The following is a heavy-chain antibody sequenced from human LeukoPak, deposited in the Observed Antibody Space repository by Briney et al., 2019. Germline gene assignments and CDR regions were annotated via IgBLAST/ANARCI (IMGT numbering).Heavy chain of an antibody. D-gene: IGHD3-3*01. J-gene: IGHJ4*02. CDR3: ATNRITIFGVVTDY. CDR2: INSDGSST. Sequence: GGSLRLSCAASGFTFSSYWMHWVRQAPGKGLVWVSRINSDGSSTSYADSVKGRFTISRDNAKNTLYLQMNSLRAEDTAVYYCATNRITIFGVVTDYWGQGNLGTVSS. CDR1: GFTFSSYW. V-gene: IGHV3-74*01.